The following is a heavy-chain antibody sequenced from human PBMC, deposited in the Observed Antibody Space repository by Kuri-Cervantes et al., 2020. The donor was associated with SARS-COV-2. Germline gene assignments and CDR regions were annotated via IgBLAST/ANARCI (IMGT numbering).Heavy chain of an antibody. CDR2: ISAYNGNT. Sequence: ASVKVSCKASGYTFTSYGISWVRQAPGQGLEWMGWISAYNGNTNYAQKLQGRVTMTTDTSTSTAYMELRSLRSDDTAVYYCARVGYDFWSGRPYYYMDVWGKGTTVTVSS. CDR3: ARVGYDFWSGRPYYYMDV. V-gene: IGHV1-18*01. CDR1: GYTFTSYG. D-gene: IGHD3-3*01. J-gene: IGHJ6*03.